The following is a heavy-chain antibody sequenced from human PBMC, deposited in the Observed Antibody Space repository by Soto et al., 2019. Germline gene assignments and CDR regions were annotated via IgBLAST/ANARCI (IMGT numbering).Heavy chain of an antibody. Sequence: GGSLRLSCAVSGFTLTTYSMNWVRQAPGKGLEWISFINKNGFTIYYADSVKGRFTTSRDYAKNSLYLQMDSLRHEDTAVYYCARGAVTGTTLFDYWGLGTLVTVSS. CDR1: GFTLTTYS. J-gene: IGHJ4*02. CDR3: ARGAVTGTTLFDY. D-gene: IGHD6-19*01. V-gene: IGHV3-48*02. CDR2: INKNGFTI.